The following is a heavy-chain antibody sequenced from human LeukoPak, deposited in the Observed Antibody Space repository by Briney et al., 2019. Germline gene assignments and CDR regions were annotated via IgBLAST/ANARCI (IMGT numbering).Heavy chain of an antibody. CDR3: AKETGAGFYYYGSGSYSS. CDR1: GFTFNDYY. Sequence: PGGSLRLSSAASGFTFNDYYMSWIRQAPGKGLEWVSYISSSGSTIYYADSVKGRFTISRDNAKNSLYLQMNSLRAEDTAVYYCAKETGAGFYYYGSGSYSSWGQGTLVTVSS. J-gene: IGHJ5*02. CDR2: ISSSGSTI. D-gene: IGHD3-10*01. V-gene: IGHV3-11*01.